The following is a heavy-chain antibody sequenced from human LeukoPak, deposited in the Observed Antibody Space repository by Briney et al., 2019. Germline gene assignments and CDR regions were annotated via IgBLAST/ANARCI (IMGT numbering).Heavy chain of an antibody. CDR1: GYTFTGYY. V-gene: IGHV1-2*02. Sequence: ASVKVSCKASGYTFTGYYMHWVRQAPGQGLEWLGWINPNRGGTNYAQKFQGRVTMTRDTSISTAYMELSRLGSDDTAVYYCASSSREKLDAFDIWGQGTMVTVSS. CDR2: INPNRGGT. CDR3: ASSSREKLDAFDI. J-gene: IGHJ3*02. D-gene: IGHD1-26*01.